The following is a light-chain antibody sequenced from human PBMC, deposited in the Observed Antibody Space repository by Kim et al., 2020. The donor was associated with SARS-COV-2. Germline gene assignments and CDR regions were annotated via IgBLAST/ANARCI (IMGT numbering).Light chain of an antibody. V-gene: IGLV3-21*01. CDR3: QVWERGRDWV. CDR2: YDS. CDR1: NHGSKG. Sequence: VAKGEMATIACEADNHGSKGVHWSQYVPGQAHGLVIYYDSDRNSGIPERFSGSNSGNTATLTISRVEAGDEGDCYCQVWERGRDWVFGGGTQLTVL. J-gene: IGLJ3*02.